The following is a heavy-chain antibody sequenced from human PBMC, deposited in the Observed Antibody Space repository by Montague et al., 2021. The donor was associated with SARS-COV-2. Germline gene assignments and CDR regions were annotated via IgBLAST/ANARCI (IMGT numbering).Heavy chain of an antibody. CDR3: ARAYCGGDCYSYRYFDL. J-gene: IGHJ2*01. CDR2: TYYRSKWYN. CDR1: GDSVSSHIAT. V-gene: IGHV6-1*01. D-gene: IGHD2-21*02. Sequence: CAISGDSVSSHIATWNWIRQSPSRGLEWLGRTYYRSKWYNDYAVSVKSRVIINPDTSNNRISLQLNSVTPEDTAVYYCARAYCGGDCYSYRYFDLWGRGTLVTVSS.